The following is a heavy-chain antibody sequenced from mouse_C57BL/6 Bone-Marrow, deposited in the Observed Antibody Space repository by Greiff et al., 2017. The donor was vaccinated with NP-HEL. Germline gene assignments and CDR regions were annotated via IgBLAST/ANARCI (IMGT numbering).Heavy chain of an antibody. CDR1: GYTFTDYN. J-gene: IGHJ1*03. Sequence: EVQLQQSGPELVKPGASVKMSCKASGYTFTDYNMHWVKQSHGKSLEWIGYINPNNGGTSYNQKFKGKATLTVNKSSSTAYMELRSLTSEDSAVYYCATLYGSSYVNWYFDVWGTGTTVTVSS. CDR3: ATLYGSSYVNWYFDV. V-gene: IGHV1-22*01. CDR2: INPNNGGT. D-gene: IGHD1-1*01.